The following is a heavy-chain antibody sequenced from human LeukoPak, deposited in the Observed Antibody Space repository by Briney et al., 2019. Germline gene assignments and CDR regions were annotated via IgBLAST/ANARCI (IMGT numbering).Heavy chain of an antibody. CDR2: MNPNSGNT. CDR1: GYTFTSYD. J-gene: IGHJ5*02. CDR3: ARGPLVRLPSTFDP. V-gene: IGHV1-8*01. Sequence: ASVKVSCKASGYTFTSYDINWVRQATGQGLEWMGWMNPNSGNTGSAQRFQGRITMTRDTSISTAYMELSSLRSEDTAVYYCARGPLVRLPSTFDPWGQGTLVTVSS. D-gene: IGHD3-16*02.